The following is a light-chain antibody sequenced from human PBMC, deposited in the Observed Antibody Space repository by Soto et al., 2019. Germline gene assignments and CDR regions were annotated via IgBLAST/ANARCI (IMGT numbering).Light chain of an antibody. J-gene: IGKJ4*01. V-gene: IGKV3-11*01. CDR3: QHRSNWPLT. Sequence: EIVLTQSPGTLSLSPGERATLSCRASQNVSSYLAWYQQKPGQAPRLLIYDASNRATGIPARFSGSGSGTDFTLTISSLEPEDFAVYYCQHRSNWPLTFGGGTKVEIK. CDR1: QNVSSY. CDR2: DAS.